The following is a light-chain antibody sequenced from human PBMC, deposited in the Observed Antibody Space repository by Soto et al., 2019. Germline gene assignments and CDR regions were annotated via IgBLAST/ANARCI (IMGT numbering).Light chain of an antibody. CDR3: QQYCSSPWT. CDR1: QSVSSSY. V-gene: IGKV3-20*01. Sequence: EIVLTQSPGTLSLSPGEGATLSCRASQSVSSSYLAWYQQKPGQAPRRLIYGASSRATGIPGRFSGSGSGTDFTLTISRLEPEDFAVYYCQQYCSSPWTFGQGTKVEFK. CDR2: GAS. J-gene: IGKJ1*01.